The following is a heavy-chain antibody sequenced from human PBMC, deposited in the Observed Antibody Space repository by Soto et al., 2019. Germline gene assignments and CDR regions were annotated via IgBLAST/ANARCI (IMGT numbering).Heavy chain of an antibody. J-gene: IGHJ4*02. CDR3: VRNTGWDTPMVH. CDR2: INTGGNT. CDR1: GFTVSSNY. V-gene: IGHV3-66*01. Sequence: GGSLRLSCAASGFTVSSNYMSWVRQAPGKGLEWVSVINTGGNTYYADSVKGRFTISRDNSRNTLYLQMNSLRAEDTAVYYCVRNTGWDTPMVHWGQGTLVTVSS. D-gene: IGHD5-18*01.